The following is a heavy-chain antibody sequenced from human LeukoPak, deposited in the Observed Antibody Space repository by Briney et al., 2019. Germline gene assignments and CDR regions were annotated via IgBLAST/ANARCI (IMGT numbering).Heavy chain of an antibody. Sequence: GRSLRLSCAASGFTFDDYAMHWVRQAPGKGLEWVSGISWNSGSIGYADSVKGRFTISRDNAKNSLYLQMNSLRAEDTALYYRAKDITVGGTGDAFDIWGQGTMVTVSS. J-gene: IGHJ3*02. CDR2: ISWNSGSI. CDR1: GFTFDDYA. V-gene: IGHV3-9*01. D-gene: IGHD3-16*01. CDR3: AKDITVGGTGDAFDI.